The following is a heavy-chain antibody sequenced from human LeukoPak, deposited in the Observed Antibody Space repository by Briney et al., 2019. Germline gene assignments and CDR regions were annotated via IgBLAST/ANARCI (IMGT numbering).Heavy chain of an antibody. CDR1: GYTFTGYY. Sequence: ASVKVSCKASGYTFTGYYMHWVRQAPGQGLEWMGWINPNSGGTNYAQKFQGRVTMTRDTSISTAYMELSRPRSDDTAVYYCARDGVLLWFGEFHNWFDPWGQGTLVTVSS. D-gene: IGHD3-10*01. CDR2: INPNSGGT. CDR3: ARDGVLLWFGEFHNWFDP. J-gene: IGHJ5*02. V-gene: IGHV1-2*02.